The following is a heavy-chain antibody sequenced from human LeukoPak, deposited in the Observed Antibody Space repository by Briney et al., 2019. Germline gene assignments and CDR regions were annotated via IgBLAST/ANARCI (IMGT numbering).Heavy chain of an antibody. CDR3: ARQRWVYAVPDY. Sequence: SETLSLNCSVSGGSITHNNYYWGWIRQSQGKGLEWIGRIYHNGNTVYNPPLQSRVTISVDTSKNQFSLKLTSVTAADTAVYYCARQRWVYAVPDYWGQGTLVTVS. V-gene: IGHV4-39*01. CDR1: GGSITHNNYY. J-gene: IGHJ4*02. CDR2: IYHNGNT. D-gene: IGHD2-8*01.